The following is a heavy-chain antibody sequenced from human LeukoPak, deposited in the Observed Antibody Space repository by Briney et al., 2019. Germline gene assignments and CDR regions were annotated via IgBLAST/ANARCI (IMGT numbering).Heavy chain of an antibody. D-gene: IGHD4-17*01. CDR2: IYYSGST. CDR1: GGSISSSSYY. J-gene: IGHJ4*02. V-gene: IGHV4-39*07. CDR3: ARDTIDYGDYLDY. Sequence: PSETLSLTCTVSGGSISSSSYYWGWIRQPPGTGLEWIGSIYYSGSTYYNPSLKSRVTISVDTSKNQFSLKLSSVTAADTAVYYCARDTIDYGDYLDYWGQGTLVTVSS.